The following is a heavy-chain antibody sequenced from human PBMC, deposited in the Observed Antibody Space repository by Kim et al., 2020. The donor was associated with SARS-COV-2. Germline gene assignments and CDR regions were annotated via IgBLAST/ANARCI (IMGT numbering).Heavy chain of an antibody. CDR2: IYYSGST. J-gene: IGHJ4*01. Sequence: SETLSLTCTVSGGSISSYYWSWIRQPPGKGLEWIGYIYYSGSTNYNPSLKSRVTISVDTSKNQFSLKLRSVTAADTAVYYCARAPPATIFGVVTAFDYWG. D-gene: IGHD3-3*01. V-gene: IGHV4-59*13. CDR1: GGSISSYY. CDR3: ARAPPATIFGVVTAFDY.